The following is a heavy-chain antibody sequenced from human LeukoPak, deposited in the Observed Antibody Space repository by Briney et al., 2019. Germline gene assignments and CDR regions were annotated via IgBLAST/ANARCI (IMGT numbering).Heavy chain of an antibody. V-gene: IGHV3-7*01. CDR1: GFPFSRYW. CDR2: IKEDGSDK. D-gene: IGHD3-22*01. CDR3: ARYYYDDSGYSEDAFDI. Sequence: GGSLRLSCAASGFPFSRYWMTWVRQAPGKGLEWVAYIKEDGSDKYYVDSVKGRFTISRDNAKNSVYLQMNSLRVEDTAVFYCARYYYDDSGYSEDAFDIWGQGTMVTVSS. J-gene: IGHJ3*02.